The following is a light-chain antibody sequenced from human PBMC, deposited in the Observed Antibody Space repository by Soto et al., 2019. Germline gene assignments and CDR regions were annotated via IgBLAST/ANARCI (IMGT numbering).Light chain of an antibody. J-gene: IGKJ4*01. CDR1: QIVSSN. CDR2: GAS. CDR3: QQYNNWPLT. Sequence: EMVMTQSPATLSMSPGERATLSCRASQIVSSNLAWYQQKPGQAPRLLIYGASTRATDIPARFSGSGSGTEFTLTISSLQSEDFAVYYCQQYNNWPLTFGGGTKVDNK. V-gene: IGKV3-15*01.